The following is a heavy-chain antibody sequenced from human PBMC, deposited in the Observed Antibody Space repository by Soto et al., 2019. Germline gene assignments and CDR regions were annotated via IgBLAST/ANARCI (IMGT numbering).Heavy chain of an antibody. CDR2: IYPGDSDT. V-gene: IGHV5-51*03. J-gene: IGHJ4*01. CDR1: GYKFTSQW. Sequence: GESLNISFQASGYKFTSQWIGWVRQMPGKGLEWMGIIYPGDSDTRYSPSFQGQVTISADKSISTAYLQWSSLKASDTAMYYCAKISDGYPDYWGQGTLVTVS. CDR3: AKISDGYPDY. D-gene: IGHD5-18*01.